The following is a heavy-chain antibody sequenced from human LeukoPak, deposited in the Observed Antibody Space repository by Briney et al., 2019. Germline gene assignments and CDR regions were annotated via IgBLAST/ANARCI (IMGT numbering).Heavy chain of an antibody. Sequence: GGSLRLSCTASGFTFGDYAMSWVRQAPGKGLEWVGFIRSKAYGGTTEYAASVKGRFTISRDDSKNTLYLQMNSLRAEDTAVYYCAKGLGVLWFGELYYGMDVWGQGTTVTVSS. CDR3: AKGLGVLWFGELYYGMDV. D-gene: IGHD3-10*01. V-gene: IGHV3-49*04. CDR1: GFTFGDYA. J-gene: IGHJ6*02. CDR2: IRSKAYGGTT.